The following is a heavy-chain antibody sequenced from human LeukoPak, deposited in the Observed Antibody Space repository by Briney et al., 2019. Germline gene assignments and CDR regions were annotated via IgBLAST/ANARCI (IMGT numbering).Heavy chain of an antibody. CDR1: GYTFTGYY. D-gene: IGHD2-15*01. CDR2: INPKSGGT. CDR3: ARGFSSSAGDCSGPSCYDFDY. V-gene: IGHV1-2*02. Sequence: ASVKVSCKPSGYTFTGYYMHWVRQAPGQGHEWMGWINPKSGGTNYAQKFNGRVTMTRDTSITTAYLELSSLRSDDTAVYFCARGFSSSAGDCSGPSCYDFDYWGQGTLVTVSS. J-gene: IGHJ4*02.